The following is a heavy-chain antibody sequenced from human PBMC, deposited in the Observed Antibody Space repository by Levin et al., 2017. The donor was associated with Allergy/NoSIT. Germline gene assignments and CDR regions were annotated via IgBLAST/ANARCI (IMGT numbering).Heavy chain of an antibody. J-gene: IGHJ5*02. CDR2: IYYSGDT. Sequence: SETLSLTCTVSGDSISNTDYYWAWIRQPPGKGLEWIGSIYYSGDTYYNPSLKSRVTISVDTSKNQFSLILRSVTTADTAVYYCARGPPDSSESRLSWFDPWGQGTLVTVSS. D-gene: IGHD6-19*01. V-gene: IGHV4-39*07. CDR3: ARGPPDSSESRLSWFDP. CDR1: GDSISNTDYY.